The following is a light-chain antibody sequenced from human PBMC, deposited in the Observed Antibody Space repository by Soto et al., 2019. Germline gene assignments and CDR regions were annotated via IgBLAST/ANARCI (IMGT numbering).Light chain of an antibody. CDR2: DAS. Sequence: AIQLTQSPSSLSASVGDRVTITCRSSQGISSALAWYQQKPGKAPKLLIYDASSLESGVPSRFSGSGSGTDFTLTISSLQPVDFATYYCQQFNSYPRTFGQGTKVEIK. V-gene: IGKV1-13*02. CDR3: QQFNSYPRT. CDR1: QGISSA. J-gene: IGKJ1*01.